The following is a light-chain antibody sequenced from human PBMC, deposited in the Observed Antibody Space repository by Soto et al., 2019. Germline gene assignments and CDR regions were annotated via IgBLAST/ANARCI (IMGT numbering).Light chain of an antibody. J-gene: IGLJ3*02. CDR3: ASYTSNDTEM. CDR1: SSDIGAYNF. V-gene: IGLV2-14*03. CDR2: DVD. Sequence: QSALTQPASVSGSPGQSLTISCAGSSSDIGAYNFVSWYQQHPGKAPRLVIYDVDNRPSGISDRFSGSKSGNTASLTISGLQAEDEADYYCASYTSNDTEMFGGGTKLTVL.